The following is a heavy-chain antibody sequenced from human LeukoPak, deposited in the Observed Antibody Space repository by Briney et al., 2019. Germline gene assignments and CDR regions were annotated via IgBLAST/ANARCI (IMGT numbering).Heavy chain of an antibody. J-gene: IGHJ3*02. Sequence: PGGSLRLSCAASGFTFSSYSMNWVRQAPGKGLEWVSYISSSISVIYYADSVKGRFTFSRDNAKNSLYLQMNSLRDEDTAVYYCARDQYSGHWYYALDIWGQGTMVTVSS. CDR3: ARDQYSGHWYYALDI. V-gene: IGHV3-48*02. CDR2: ISSSISVI. D-gene: IGHD6-19*01. CDR1: GFTFSSYS.